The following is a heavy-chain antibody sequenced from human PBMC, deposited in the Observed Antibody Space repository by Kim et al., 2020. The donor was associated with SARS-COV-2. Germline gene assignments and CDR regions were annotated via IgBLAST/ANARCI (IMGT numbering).Heavy chain of an antibody. D-gene: IGHD3-10*01. CDR1: GGTFSSYA. V-gene: IGHV1-69*13. CDR2: IIPIFGTA. Sequence: SVKVSCKASGGTFSSYAISWVRQAPGQGLEWMGGIIPIFGTANYAQKFQGRVTITADESTSTAYMELSSLRSEDTAVYYCARPLWFGELLDEGSWFDPWGQGTLVTVSS. CDR3: ARPLWFGELLDEGSWFDP. J-gene: IGHJ5*02.